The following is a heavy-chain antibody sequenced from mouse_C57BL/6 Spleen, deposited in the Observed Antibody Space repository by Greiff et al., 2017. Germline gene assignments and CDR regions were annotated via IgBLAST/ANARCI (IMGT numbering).Heavy chain of an antibody. J-gene: IGHJ2*01. CDR3: ASNWVDY. D-gene: IGHD4-1*01. Sequence: EVQLQQSVAELVRPGASVKLSCTASGFNIKNTYMNWVKQRPEQGLGWIGRIDPANGNPKYAPNFQGKATITADTSSTPAYLQLSILTSEDTAIYYCASNWVDYWGPGTTLTVSS. CDR2: IDPANGNP. CDR1: GFNIKNTY. V-gene: IGHV14-3*01.